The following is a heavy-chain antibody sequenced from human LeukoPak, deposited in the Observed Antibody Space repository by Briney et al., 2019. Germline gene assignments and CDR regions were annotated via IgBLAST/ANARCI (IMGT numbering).Heavy chain of an antibody. Sequence: PSETLSLTCTVSGGSISSSSYYWGWIRQPPGKGLEWIGSIYYSGSTYYNPSLKSRVTISVDTSKNQFSLKLSSVTAADTAVYYCARGRGYGDYWLGSPRSYYFDYWGQGTLVTVSS. D-gene: IGHD4-17*01. V-gene: IGHV4-39*07. CDR2: IYYSGST. CDR1: GGSISSSSYY. J-gene: IGHJ4*02. CDR3: ARGRGYGDYWLGSPRSYYFDY.